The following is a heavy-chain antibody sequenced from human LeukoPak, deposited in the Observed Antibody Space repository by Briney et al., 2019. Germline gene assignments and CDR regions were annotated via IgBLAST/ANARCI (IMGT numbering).Heavy chain of an antibody. J-gene: IGHJ6*02. CDR3: ARPAAGTGFDYYYYYGMDV. CDR1: GYTFTSYD. D-gene: IGHD6-13*01. Sequence: ASVKVSCKASGYTFTSYDINWVRQATGQGLEWMGWISAYNGNTNYAQKLQGRVTMTTDTSTSTAHMELRSLRSDDTAVYYCARPAAGTGFDYYYYYGMDVWGQGTTVTVSS. V-gene: IGHV1-18*01. CDR2: ISAYNGNT.